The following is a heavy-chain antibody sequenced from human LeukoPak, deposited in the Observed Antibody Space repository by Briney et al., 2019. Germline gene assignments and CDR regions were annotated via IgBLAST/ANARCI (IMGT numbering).Heavy chain of an antibody. CDR2: ISYDGSNK. CDR3: ARDSCSSTSCLFNWFDP. V-gene: IGHV3-30-3*01. CDR1: GFTFSSYA. J-gene: IGHJ5*02. Sequence: PGGSLRLSCAASGFTFSSYAMHWVRQAPGKGLEWVAVISYDGSNKYYADSVKGRFTISRDNSKNTLYLQMNSLRAEDTAVYYCARDSCSSTSCLFNWFDPLGQGTLVTVSS. D-gene: IGHD2-2*01.